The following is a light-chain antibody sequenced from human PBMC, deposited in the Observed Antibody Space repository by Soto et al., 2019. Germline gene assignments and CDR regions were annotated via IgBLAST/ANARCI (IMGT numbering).Light chain of an antibody. Sequence: VLDQSAGNLSLSPGERAALGRRVRQSVSSKLAWYQQKPGQAPRLLIYGASTRATVIPARFTASGSGMEFRHSSCTVLSIDRVVYRCKQYTNWLPIEIGLGTRLEI. J-gene: IGKJ5*01. CDR2: GAS. CDR1: QSVSSK. CDR3: KQYTNWLPIE. V-gene: IGKV3D-15*01.